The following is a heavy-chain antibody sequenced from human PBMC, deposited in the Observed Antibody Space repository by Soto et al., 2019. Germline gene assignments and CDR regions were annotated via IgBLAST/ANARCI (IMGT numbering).Heavy chain of an antibody. V-gene: IGHV1-69*01. J-gene: IGHJ4*02. D-gene: IGHD2-2*01. CDR3: ARVVVPAANEEYSFDF. CDR1: GDTFSSYA. Sequence: QVQLVQSGAEVKKPGSSVKVSCKASGDTFSSYAISWVRQAPGQGLEWMGGIIPIFGTANYAQKFQGRVTITADESTSTAYMDLSSLRSEDTALYYCARVVVPAANEEYSFDFWGQGTLVTVSS. CDR2: IIPIFGTA.